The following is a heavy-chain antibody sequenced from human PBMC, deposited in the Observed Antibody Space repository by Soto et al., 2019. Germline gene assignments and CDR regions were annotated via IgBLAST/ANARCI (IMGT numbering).Heavy chain of an antibody. CDR1: GATFSSYA. CDR3: VRVVAIPGYPDN. V-gene: IGHV1-69*14. Sequence: QVQLVQSGAEVRQPASSVKVSCKTSGATFSSYAITWVRQSPGQGLEWMGGIVPTIDTSTYAQKFQGRVTITADKGTITAYMELSSLRSDDTAVYYCVRVVAIPGYPDNWGQGTLDTVSS. CDR2: IVPTIDTS. J-gene: IGHJ4*02. D-gene: IGHD5-12*01.